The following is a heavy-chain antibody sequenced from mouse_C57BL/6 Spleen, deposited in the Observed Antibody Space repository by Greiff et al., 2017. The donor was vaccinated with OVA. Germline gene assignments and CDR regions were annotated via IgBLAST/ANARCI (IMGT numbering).Heavy chain of an antibody. CDR1: GYTFTDYN. CDR2: INPNNGGT. CDR3: ARSGDGDWYFDV. J-gene: IGHJ1*03. D-gene: IGHD3-1*01. V-gene: IGHV1-18*01. Sequence: VQLQQSGPELVKPGASVKIPCKASGYTFTDYNMDWVKQSHGKSLEWLGDINPNNGGTIYNQKFKGKATLTVDKSSSTAYMELRSLTSEDTAVYYCARSGDGDWYFDVWGTGTTVTVSS.